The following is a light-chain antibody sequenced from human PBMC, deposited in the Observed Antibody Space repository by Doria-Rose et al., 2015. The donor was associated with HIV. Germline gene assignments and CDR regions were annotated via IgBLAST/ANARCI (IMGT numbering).Light chain of an antibody. V-gene: IGKV4-1*01. Sequence: DIRVTQSPESLGMSLGERATLNCKSNQGLLYTSKNYLAWYQQKPGQPPKLLIYWASTRQSGVPARFSGSGSGTDFTLTISSLEAEDVAVYYCQQYYDTPSFGPGTTVDIK. J-gene: IGKJ3*01. CDR3: QQYYDTPS. CDR2: WAS. CDR1: QGLLYTSKNY.